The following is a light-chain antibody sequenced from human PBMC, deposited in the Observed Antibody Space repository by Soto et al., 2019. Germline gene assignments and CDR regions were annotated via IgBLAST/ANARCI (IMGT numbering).Light chain of an antibody. Sequence: DIQMTQSPSSLSASVGDRVTITCQASQDISNLLNWYQHKPGKSPKLLINDASNLETGVPSRFSGSGSGTDFTLTISSLEPEDFAVYYCQQRSNWPVTFGQGTKLEIK. V-gene: IGKV1-33*01. CDR2: DAS. J-gene: IGKJ2*01. CDR3: QQRSNWPVT. CDR1: QDISNL.